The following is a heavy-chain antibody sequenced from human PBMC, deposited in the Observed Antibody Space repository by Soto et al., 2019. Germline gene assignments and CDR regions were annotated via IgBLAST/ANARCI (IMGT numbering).Heavy chain of an antibody. V-gene: IGHV3-23*01. CDR2: IGGSGGST. Sequence: PGGSLRLSCAASGFTFSRYAMSWVRQAPGKGLEWVSGIGGSGGSTYYADSVKGRFTISRDNSGRTLYLQMNSLRAEDTAIYYCAKVGGGGYYYEFDYWGQGALVTVSS. D-gene: IGHD3-22*01. CDR3: AKVGGGGYYYEFDY. J-gene: IGHJ4*02. CDR1: GFTFSRYA.